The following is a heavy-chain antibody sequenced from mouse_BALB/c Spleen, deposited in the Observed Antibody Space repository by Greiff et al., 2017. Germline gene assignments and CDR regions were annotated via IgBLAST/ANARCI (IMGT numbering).Heavy chain of an antibody. D-gene: IGHD1-1*01. V-gene: IGHV5-6-5*01. Sequence: EVKLVESGGGLVKPGGSLKLSCAASGFTFSSYAMSWVRQTPEKRLEWVASISSGGSTYYPDSVKGRFTISRDNARNILYLQMSSLRSEDTAMYYCARGRSSYFDYWGQGTTLTVSS. CDR3: ARGRSSYFDY. CDR1: GFTFSSYA. J-gene: IGHJ2*01. CDR2: ISSGGST.